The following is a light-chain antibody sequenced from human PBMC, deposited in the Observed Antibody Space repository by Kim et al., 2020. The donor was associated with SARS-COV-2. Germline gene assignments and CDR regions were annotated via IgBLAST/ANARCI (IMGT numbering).Light chain of an antibody. CDR3: QQRDTWPLT. CDR2: DAS. CDR1: QRVGIS. Sequence: VFRGDSAPLSCRASQRVGISLAWYQQRPGQAPRLLIYDASNRATGVPARFSGSGSGTDFTLSITSLEPEDLAVYYCQQRDTWPLTFGGGTKVDIK. J-gene: IGKJ4*01. V-gene: IGKV3-11*01.